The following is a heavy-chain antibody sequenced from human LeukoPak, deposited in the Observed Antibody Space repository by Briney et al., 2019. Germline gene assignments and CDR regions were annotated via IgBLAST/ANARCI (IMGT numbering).Heavy chain of an antibody. CDR3: ARVDYSGSGSPFDS. Sequence: PSPTLSLTCTVSGDSISSSYWSWIRHPPGKGLEWIAYIFFSGATSYNPSLRSRVTISLDTSKSQFSLNLSSVTAADTAVYYCARVDYSGSGSPFDSWGQGTLVTVSS. V-gene: IGHV4-59*07. D-gene: IGHD3-10*01. J-gene: IGHJ4*02. CDR1: GDSISSSY. CDR2: IFFSGAT.